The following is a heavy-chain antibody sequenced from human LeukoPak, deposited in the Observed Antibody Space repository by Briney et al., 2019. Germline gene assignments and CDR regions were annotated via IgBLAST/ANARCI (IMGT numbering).Heavy chain of an antibody. CDR3: ASRSPYYDSSGYYPMEAFDI. CDR2: IKEDGSER. V-gene: IGHV3-7*03. Sequence: GGSLRLSCEGSAFIFSGHWMNWVRQTPGKGLEWVASIKEDGSERQCVDSVKGRFSISRDNTKGSLFLQLNSLRAEDTAVYYCASRSPYYDSSGYYPMEAFDIWGQGTMVTVSS. J-gene: IGHJ3*02. D-gene: IGHD3-22*01. CDR1: AFIFSGHW.